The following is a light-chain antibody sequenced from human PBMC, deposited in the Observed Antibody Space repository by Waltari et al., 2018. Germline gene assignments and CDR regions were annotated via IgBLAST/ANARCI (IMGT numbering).Light chain of an antibody. CDR3: QQYGSFT. J-gene: IGKJ4*01. V-gene: IGKV3-20*01. Sequence: IVLTQSPGNLSLSPGERATLPCRASQSVPHNYLAWYQHKPGQAPRVLIYGASRRATGTPDRTSGSGSETDFTLTISRLESEDSAVYFCQQYGSFTFGGGTKVEIK. CDR2: GAS. CDR1: QSVPHNY.